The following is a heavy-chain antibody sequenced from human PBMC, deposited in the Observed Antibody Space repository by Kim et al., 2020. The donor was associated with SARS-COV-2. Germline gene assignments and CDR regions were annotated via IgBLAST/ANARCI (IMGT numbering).Heavy chain of an antibody. J-gene: IGHJ6*03. CDR3: ARDRRITIFGVVTHGYYYYYMDV. Sequence: ISAYNGNTNYAQKLQGRVTLTTDASTSTAYMELRSLRSDDTAVYYCARDRRITIFGVVTHGYYYYYMDVWGKGTTVTVSS. V-gene: IGHV1-18*01. D-gene: IGHD3-3*01. CDR2: ISAYNGNT.